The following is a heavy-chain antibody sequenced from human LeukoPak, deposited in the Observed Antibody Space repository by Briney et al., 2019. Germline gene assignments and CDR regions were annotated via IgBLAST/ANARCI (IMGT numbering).Heavy chain of an antibody. D-gene: IGHD2-2*01. J-gene: IGHJ4*02. CDR2: IKSKTDGGTI. Sequence: GGSLRLSCAASGFTFSNAWMSWVRQAPGKGLEWVGRIKSKTDGGTIDYAAPVNGRFTISRDDSQNTLYLQMNSLKSEDTAVYYRTSRVIVPASRSLDSWGQGTLITVSS. CDR1: GFTFSNAW. V-gene: IGHV3-15*01. CDR3: TSRVIVPASRSLDS.